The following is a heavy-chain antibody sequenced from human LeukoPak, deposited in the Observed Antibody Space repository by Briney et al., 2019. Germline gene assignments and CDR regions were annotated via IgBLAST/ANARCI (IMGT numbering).Heavy chain of an antibody. CDR3: TKANSNWYFDL. J-gene: IGHJ2*01. CDR1: GFTFGDYA. Sequence: PGGSLRLSCAASGFTFGDYAMHWVRQAPGKGLEWVSGISWNSGTKVYADSVKGRFTISRDNIKKSLDLQMNSLRPEDTALYYCTKANSNWYFDLWGRGTLVFVSS. V-gene: IGHV3-9*01. CDR2: ISWNSGTK.